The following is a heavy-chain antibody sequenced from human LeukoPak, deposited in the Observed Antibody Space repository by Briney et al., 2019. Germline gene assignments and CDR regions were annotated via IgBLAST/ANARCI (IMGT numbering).Heavy chain of an antibody. V-gene: IGHV3-23*01. J-gene: IGHJ4*02. CDR2: ISGSGGST. CDR1: GFTFSSYA. Sequence: PGGSLRLSCAASGFTFSSYAMSWVRQAPGKGLEWVSAISGSGGSTYYADSVKGRFTISRDNSKNTLYLQMNSLRAEDTAVYYCAKASHSSGWQAADYWGQGTLVTVSS. CDR3: AKASHSSGWQAADY. D-gene: IGHD6-19*01.